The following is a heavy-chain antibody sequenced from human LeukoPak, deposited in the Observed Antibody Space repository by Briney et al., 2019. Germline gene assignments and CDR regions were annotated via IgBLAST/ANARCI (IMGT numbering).Heavy chain of an antibody. V-gene: IGHV1-2*02. CDR1: GYTFTGYY. Sequence: ASVKVSCKASGYTFTGYYMHWVRQAPGQGLERMGWINPNSGGTNYAQKFQGRVTMTRDTSISTAYMELSRLRSDDTAVYYCARVLSSSGWYDVDYWGQGTLVTVSS. CDR2: INPNSGGT. CDR3: ARVLSSSGWYDVDY. J-gene: IGHJ4*02. D-gene: IGHD6-19*01.